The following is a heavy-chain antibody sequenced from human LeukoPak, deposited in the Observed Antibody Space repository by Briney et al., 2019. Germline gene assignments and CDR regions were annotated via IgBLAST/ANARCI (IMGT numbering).Heavy chain of an antibody. CDR2: VYYSGTT. CDR1: GGSISGYY. V-gene: IGHV4-59*01. D-gene: IGHD3-22*01. CDR3: ARSYDGRGYFYYGMDV. Sequence: SETLSLTCTVSGGSISGYYGSLIRQPPGKGMEWIGYVYYSGTTHYNSSLKSRVTISVDTSKNQFSLRLSSVTAADTAVYYCARSYDGRGYFYYGMDVWGHGTTVTVSS. J-gene: IGHJ6*02.